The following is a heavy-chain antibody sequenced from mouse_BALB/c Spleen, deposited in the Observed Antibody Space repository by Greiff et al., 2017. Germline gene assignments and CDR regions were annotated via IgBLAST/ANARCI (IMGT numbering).Heavy chain of an antibody. J-gene: IGHJ3*01. Sequence: QVQLKESGAELAKPGASVKMSCKASGYTFTRYWMHWVKQRPGQGLEWIGYINPSTGYTEYNQKFKDKATLTADKSTSTAYMQLSSLTSEDSAVYYCARDWAGFAWWAYWGQGTLVTVAA. CDR2: INPSTGYT. CDR1: GYTFTRYW. V-gene: IGHV1-7*01. D-gene: IGHD3-2*02. CDR3: ARDWAGFAWWAY.